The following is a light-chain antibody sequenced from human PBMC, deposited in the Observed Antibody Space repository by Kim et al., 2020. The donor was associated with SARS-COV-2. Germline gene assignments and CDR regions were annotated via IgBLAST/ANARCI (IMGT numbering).Light chain of an antibody. CDR2: EVS. V-gene: IGLV2-23*02. CDR1: STDIRSYNG. J-gene: IGLJ2*01. Sequence: SPGQSITISCTGTSTDIRSYNGGSWYQQHPGKAPKLMIYEVSKRPSGVSTRFSGSKAGHTASLTISGLQAEDEADYYCCSYAGFMVFGGGTKLTVL. CDR3: CSYAGFMV.